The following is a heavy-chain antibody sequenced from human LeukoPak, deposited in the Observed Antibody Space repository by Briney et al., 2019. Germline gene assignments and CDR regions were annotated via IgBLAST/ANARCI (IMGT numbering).Heavy chain of an antibody. D-gene: IGHD1-7*01. CDR3: ARDPGHITGTTYYYYYMDV. CDR1: GYTFTGYY. V-gene: IGHV1-2*02. J-gene: IGHJ6*03. CDR2: INPNSGGT. Sequence: GASVKVSCKASGYTFTGYYMHWVRQAPGQGLEWMGWINPNSGGTNYAQKFQGRVTMTRDTSISTAYMELSRLRSDDTAVYYCARDPGHITGTTYYYYYMDVWGKGTTVTVSS.